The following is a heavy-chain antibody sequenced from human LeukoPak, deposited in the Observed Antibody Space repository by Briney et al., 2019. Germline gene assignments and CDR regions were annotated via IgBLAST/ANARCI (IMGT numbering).Heavy chain of an antibody. V-gene: IGHV3-23*01. D-gene: IGHD1-14*01. CDR1: GFTFSSYT. CDR2: ISSNGADT. Sequence: GGSLRLSCAGSGFTFSSYTMNWVRQAPGQGLEYVSTISSNGADTYYADSVKGRFTISRDNSKNTLYLQMTSLRVEDTAVYYCANYRKPQGLDYWGQGTLVTVSS. J-gene: IGHJ4*02. CDR3: ANYRKPQGLDY.